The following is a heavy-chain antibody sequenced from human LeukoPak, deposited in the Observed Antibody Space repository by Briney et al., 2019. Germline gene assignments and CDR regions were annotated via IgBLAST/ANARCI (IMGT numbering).Heavy chain of an antibody. J-gene: IGHJ3*02. V-gene: IGHV3-23*01. CDR1: GFTFSSYA. D-gene: IGHD4-17*01. Sequence: GGSLRLSCAASGFTFSSYAMGWVRQAPGKGLEWVSAISGSGGSTYYADSVKGRFTISRDNSKNTLYLQMNSLRAEDTAVYYYAKDPRLRSSDDAFDIWGQGTMVTVSS. CDR3: AKDPRLRSSDDAFDI. CDR2: ISGSGGST.